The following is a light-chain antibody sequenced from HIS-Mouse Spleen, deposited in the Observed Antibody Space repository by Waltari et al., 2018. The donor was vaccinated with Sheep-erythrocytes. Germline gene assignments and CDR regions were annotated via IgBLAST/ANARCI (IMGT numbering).Light chain of an antibody. J-gene: IGLJ3*02. V-gene: IGLV2-23*01. CDR1: SSDVGSYNL. CDR2: EGS. CDR3: CSYAGSSTPWV. Sequence: QSALTQPASVSGSPGQSITISCTGTSSDVGSYNLVSWYQQHPGKAPKLMIYEGSKRPAGVSNALSGSKSGNTASLTISGLQAEDEADYYCCSYAGSSTPWVFGGGTKLTVL.